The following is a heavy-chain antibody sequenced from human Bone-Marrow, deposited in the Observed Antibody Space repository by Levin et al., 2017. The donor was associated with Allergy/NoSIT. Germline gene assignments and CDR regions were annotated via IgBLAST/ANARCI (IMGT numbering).Heavy chain of an antibody. J-gene: IGHJ6*03. Sequence: TSETLSLTCNVSGVSVNSESFYWSWIRQPAGKGLEWIGRIYSRGSTNYNPSLEGRVTISLDASKNEFSLDLTSVTAADTAVYYCARSRGSYFYYYLDVWGKGTTVTVSS. V-gene: IGHV4-61*10. CDR2: IYSRGST. CDR1: GVSVNSESFY. CDR3: ARSRGSYFYYYLDV.